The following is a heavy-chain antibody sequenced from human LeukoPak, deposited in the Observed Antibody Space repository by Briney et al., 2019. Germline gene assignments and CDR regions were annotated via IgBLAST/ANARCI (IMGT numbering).Heavy chain of an antibody. J-gene: IGHJ6*04. V-gene: IGHV1-69*06. CDR1: GGTFSSYA. Sequence: SVKVSCKASGGTFSSYAISWVRQAPGQRLEWMGGIIPIFGTANYAQKFQGRVTITADKSTSTAYMELSSLRSEDTAVYYCATYSSSWSSYYYGMDVWGKGTTVTVSS. CDR3: ATYSSSWSSYYYGMDV. CDR2: IIPIFGTA. D-gene: IGHD6-13*01.